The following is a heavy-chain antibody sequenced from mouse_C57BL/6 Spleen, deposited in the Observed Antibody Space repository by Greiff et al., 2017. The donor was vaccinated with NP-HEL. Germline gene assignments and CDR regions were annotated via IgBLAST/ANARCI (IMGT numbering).Heavy chain of an antibody. V-gene: IGHV1-39*01. CDR3: AKVGYDYEGPTHYFDY. CDR2: INPNYGTT. CDR1: GYSFTDYN. Sequence: VHVKQSGPELVKPGASVKISCKASGYSFTDYNMNWVKQSNGKSLEWIGVINPNYGTTSYNQKFKGKATLTVDQSSSTAYMQLNSLTSEDSAVYYCAKVGYDYEGPTHYFDYWGQGTTLTVSS. J-gene: IGHJ2*01. D-gene: IGHD2-4*01.